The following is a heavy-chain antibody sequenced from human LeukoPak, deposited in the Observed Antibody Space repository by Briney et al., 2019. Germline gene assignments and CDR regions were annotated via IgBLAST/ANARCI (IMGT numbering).Heavy chain of an antibody. V-gene: IGHV4-59*08. CDR3: ASKPLTSSIAAVDH. Sequence: SETLSLTCTVSGGSISSYYWSWIRQPPGKVLEWIGYIYYSGTTNYNPSLKSRVTISVDTSKNQLSLKLTSVTAADTAVYYCASKPLTSSIAAVDHWGQGTLVTVSS. CDR1: GGSISSYY. CDR2: IYYSGTT. D-gene: IGHD6-25*01. J-gene: IGHJ4*02.